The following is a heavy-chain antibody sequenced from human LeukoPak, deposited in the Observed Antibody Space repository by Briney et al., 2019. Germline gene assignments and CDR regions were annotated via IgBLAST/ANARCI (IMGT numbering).Heavy chain of an antibody. CDR2: TYYRSNLYN. CDR3: ARAPDYGSGSYWSYYYYYMDV. D-gene: IGHD3-10*01. V-gene: IGHV6-1*01. CDR1: GDIVSSNSAA. Sequence: SQTLSLTCALSGDIVSSNSAAWNWIRQSPSRGLEWLGRTYYRSNLYNDYAVSVKSRITLNPDTSKNQFSLQLNSVTPEDTAVYYCARAPDYGSGSYWSYYYYYMDVWGKGTTVTVSS. J-gene: IGHJ6*03.